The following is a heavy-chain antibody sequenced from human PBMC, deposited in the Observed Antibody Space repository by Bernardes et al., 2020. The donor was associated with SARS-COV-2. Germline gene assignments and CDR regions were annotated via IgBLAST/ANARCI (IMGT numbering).Heavy chain of an antibody. CDR1: GFTFSNYA. Sequence: GGSLRLSCAASGFTFSNYAMHWVRQAPGRGLEWVALIWYDGSNEKYADFVKGRFTISRDNSKNTVFLQMNSLRAEDTAIYYCARDSWDLMGYFQHWGQGTLVTVSS. J-gene: IGHJ1*01. V-gene: IGHV3-33*01. CDR3: ARDSWDLMGYFQH. D-gene: IGHD2-8*01. CDR2: IWYDGSNE.